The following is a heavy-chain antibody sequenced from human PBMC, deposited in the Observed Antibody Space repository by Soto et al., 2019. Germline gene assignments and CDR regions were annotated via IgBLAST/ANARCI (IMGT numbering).Heavy chain of an antibody. J-gene: IGHJ3*02. CDR1: GGSISSSSYN. D-gene: IGHD7-27*01. V-gene: IGHV4-39*01. Sequence: SETLSLTCSVSGGSISSSSYNWGWIRQPPGKGLEWIGSIYYSGISYYNPSLKSRVTISVDTSKNQFSLKLNSVTAADTAVYYCARPPTANLDAFEIWGQGTMVTVSS. CDR2: IYYSGIS. CDR3: ARPPTANLDAFEI.